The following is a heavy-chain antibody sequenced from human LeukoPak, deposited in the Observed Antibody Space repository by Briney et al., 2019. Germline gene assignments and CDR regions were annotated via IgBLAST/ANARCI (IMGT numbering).Heavy chain of an antibody. V-gene: IGHV1-3*01. CDR3: ARVDLLGIAAAGTFDY. CDR2: INAGNGNT. CDR1: GYTFTSYA. Sequence: GASVKVSCKASGYTFTSYAMHWVRQAPGQRRECMVWINAGNGNTKYSQKFQGRVTITRDTSASTAYMELSSLRSEDTAVYYCARVDLLGIAAAGTFDYWGQGTLVTVSS. J-gene: IGHJ4*02. D-gene: IGHD6-13*01.